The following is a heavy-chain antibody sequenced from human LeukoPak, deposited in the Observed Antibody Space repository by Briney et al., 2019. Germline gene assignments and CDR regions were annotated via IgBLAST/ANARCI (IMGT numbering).Heavy chain of an antibody. V-gene: IGHV3-30*03. CDR3: ARDLRRFAAYYFDY. D-gene: IGHD5/OR15-5a*01. Sequence: GGSLRLSCAASGFTFSGCAIHWVRQAPGKGLEWVAVISSDGRDKHHADSVKGRFTISRDNSKNTLYLQTNSLRAEDTAVYYCARDLRRFAAYYFDYWAREPWSPSPQ. J-gene: IGHJ4*02. CDR1: GFTFSGCA. CDR2: ISSDGRDK.